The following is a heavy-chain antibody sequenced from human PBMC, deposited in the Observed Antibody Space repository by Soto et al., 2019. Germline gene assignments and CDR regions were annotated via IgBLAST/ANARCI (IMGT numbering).Heavy chain of an antibody. V-gene: IGHV5-10-1*01. CDR3: ARHGIITIFGVASRSMDV. J-gene: IGHJ6*02. CDR2: IDPSDSYT. D-gene: IGHD3-3*01. Sequence: GESLKISCKGSGYSFTSYWISWVRQMPGKGLEWMGRIDPSDSYTNYSPSFQGHVTISADKSISTAYLQWSSLKASDTAMYYCARHGIITIFGVASRSMDVWGQGTTVTVSS. CDR1: GYSFTSYW.